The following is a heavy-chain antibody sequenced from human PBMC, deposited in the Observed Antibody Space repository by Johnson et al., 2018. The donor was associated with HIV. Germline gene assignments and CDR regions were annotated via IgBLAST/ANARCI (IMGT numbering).Heavy chain of an antibody. D-gene: IGHD3-22*01. Sequence: VQLVESGGGLVQPGGSLRLSCAASGFTFSSYAMSWVRQAPGKGLEWVSSINWNGGSTGYADSVKGRFTISRDKAKNSLYLQMNSLRAADTALYYCARETHYYDSSGYYVDAFDIWGQGTMVTVSS. CDR2: INWNGGST. J-gene: IGHJ3*02. CDR1: GFTFSSYA. V-gene: IGHV3-20*04. CDR3: ARETHYYDSSGYYVDAFDI.